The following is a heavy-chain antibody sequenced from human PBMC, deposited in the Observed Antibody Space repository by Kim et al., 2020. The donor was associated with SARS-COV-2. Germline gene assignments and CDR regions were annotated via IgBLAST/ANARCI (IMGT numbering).Heavy chain of an antibody. CDR2: IYPGDSDT. CDR3: ATRESGWVVPAAVDY. D-gene: IGHD2-2*01. Sequence: GESLKISCKGSGYSFTSYWIGWVRQMPGKGLEWMGIIYPGDSDTRYSPSFQGQVTISADKSISTAYLQWSSLKASDTAMYYCATRESGWVVPAAVDYWGQGTLVTVSS. CDR1: GYSFTSYW. V-gene: IGHV5-51*01. J-gene: IGHJ4*02.